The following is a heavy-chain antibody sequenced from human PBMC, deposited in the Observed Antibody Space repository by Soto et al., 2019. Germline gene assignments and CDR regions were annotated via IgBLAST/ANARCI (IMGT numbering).Heavy chain of an antibody. D-gene: IGHD2-15*01. CDR3: ARLGLGYCSGGSCRGAFDI. Sequence: SETLSLTCTLSGGSISSSYWNWIRQPPGKGLECIGHIYYSGSTNYNPSLKSRVTISADTTKDQFSLKLSSVTAADTVVYYCARLGLGYCSGGSCRGAFDIWGQGTMVT. CDR2: IYYSGST. CDR1: GGSISSSY. J-gene: IGHJ3*02. V-gene: IGHV4-59*01.